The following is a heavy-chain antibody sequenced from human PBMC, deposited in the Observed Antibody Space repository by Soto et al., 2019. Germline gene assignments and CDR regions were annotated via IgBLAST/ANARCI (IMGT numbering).Heavy chain of an antibody. D-gene: IGHD1-1*01. CDR3: ARERYNWNDAWFDP. Sequence: QVQLQESGPGLVKPSETLSLTCTVSGGSISSYYWSWIRQPPGKGLEWIGYIYYSGSTNYNPSLKSRVTISVDTSKNQFSLKLSSVTAADTAVYYCARERYNWNDAWFDPWGQGTLVTVSS. CDR2: IYYSGST. CDR1: GGSISSYY. J-gene: IGHJ5*02. V-gene: IGHV4-59*01.